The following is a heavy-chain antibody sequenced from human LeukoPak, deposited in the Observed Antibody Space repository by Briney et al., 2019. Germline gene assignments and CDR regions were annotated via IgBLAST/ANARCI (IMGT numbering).Heavy chain of an antibody. CDR2: IYYSGST. V-gene: IGHV4-39*07. Sequence: SETLSLTCTVSGGSISSSSYYWGWIRQPPGKGLEWIGSIYYSGSTYYNPSLKSRVTISVDTSKNQFSLKLSSVTAADTAVYYCRAVAGTGLFDYWGQGTLVTVSS. CDR3: RAVAGTGLFDY. J-gene: IGHJ4*02. D-gene: IGHD6-19*01. CDR1: GGSISSSSYY.